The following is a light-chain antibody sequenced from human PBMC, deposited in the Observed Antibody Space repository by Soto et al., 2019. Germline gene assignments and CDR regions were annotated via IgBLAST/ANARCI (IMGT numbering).Light chain of an antibody. V-gene: IGKV3-20*01. CDR3: QEYGSSPRT. CDR1: QTISNTY. Sequence: EIVLTQSPGTLSVSPGETATLSCRASQTISNTYLAWYQQKPGQAPRLLIYGASNRATGIPGRFSGSGSGTEFTLTVNRLEPEDFSVYYCQEYGSSPRTFGQGTKVEI. CDR2: GAS. J-gene: IGKJ1*01.